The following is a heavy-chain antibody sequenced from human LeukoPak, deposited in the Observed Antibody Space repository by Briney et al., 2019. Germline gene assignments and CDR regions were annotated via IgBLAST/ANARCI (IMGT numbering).Heavy chain of an antibody. CDR1: GFTFSSHW. CDR3: AREVFEGQRQSDAFDV. CDR2: VNGPGDWT. V-gene: IGHV3-74*01. Sequence: PGGSLRHSCAASGFTFSSHWMHWVRQAPGEGLVWVSRVNGPGDWTHYADSVRGRFIISRDNAENTISLQMNNLRAEDTAVYFCAREVFEGQRQSDAFDVWGQGTMVTVSS. D-gene: IGHD6-25*01. J-gene: IGHJ3*01.